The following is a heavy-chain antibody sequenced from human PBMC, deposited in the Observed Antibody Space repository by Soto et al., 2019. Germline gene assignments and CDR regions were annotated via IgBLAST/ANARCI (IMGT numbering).Heavy chain of an antibody. Sequence: GGSLRLSCAASGFTFRAYLMSWVRQAPGKGLDWVANINQDGSVEYYADSVQGRFTISRDNAKNSLYLHMNSLRAEDTALYYCAKAPGYSRGWTYFDNWGQGTLVTVSS. CDR2: INQDGSVE. D-gene: IGHD6-19*01. CDR1: GFTFRAYL. CDR3: AKAPGYSRGWTYFDN. V-gene: IGHV3-7*03. J-gene: IGHJ4*02.